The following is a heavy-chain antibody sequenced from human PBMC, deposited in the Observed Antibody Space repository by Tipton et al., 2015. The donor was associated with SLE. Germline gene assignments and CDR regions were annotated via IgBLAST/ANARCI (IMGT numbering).Heavy chain of an antibody. V-gene: IGHV4-39*07. CDR1: GASVTRTSHY. J-gene: IGHJ4*02. CDR2: VSYSGST. Sequence: TLSLTCSVSGASVTRTSHYWGWIRQSPGKGLEWIATVSYSGSTFSNPSLRGRVATSSDTSGNQFSLTLRSVTAADTAVYHCAVLRKGISFLLWGQGSLVTVSS. CDR3: AVLRKGISFLL.